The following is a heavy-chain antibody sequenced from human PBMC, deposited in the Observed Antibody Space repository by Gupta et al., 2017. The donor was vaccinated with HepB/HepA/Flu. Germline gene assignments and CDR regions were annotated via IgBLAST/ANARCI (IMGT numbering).Heavy chain of an antibody. Sequence: SCAASGFTFSSYDMSWVRQAPGKGLEWVSTSGASGTSTYYADSVKGRFTISRDNSNNTLYLQMNSLRAEDTAIYFCAKDKRNGSSWYFYFDYWGQGTLVTVSS. CDR2: SGASGTST. V-gene: IGHV3-23*01. CDR1: GFTFSSYD. J-gene: IGHJ4*02. D-gene: IGHD6-13*01. CDR3: AKDKRNGSSWYFYFDY.